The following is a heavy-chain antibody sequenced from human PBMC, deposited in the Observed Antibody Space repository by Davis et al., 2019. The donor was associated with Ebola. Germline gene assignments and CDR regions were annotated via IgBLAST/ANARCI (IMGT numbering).Heavy chain of an antibody. J-gene: IGHJ6*02. Sequence: GESLKISCAASGFTVSSNYMSWVRQAPGKGLEWVSVIYSGGSTYYADSVKGRFTISRDNSKNTLYLQMNSLRAEDTAVYYCARVDSAGLEWLLLPYYYGMDVWGQGTTVTVSS. V-gene: IGHV3-66*01. CDR1: GFTVSSNY. CDR3: ARVDSAGLEWLLLPYYYGMDV. D-gene: IGHD3-3*01. CDR2: IYSGGST.